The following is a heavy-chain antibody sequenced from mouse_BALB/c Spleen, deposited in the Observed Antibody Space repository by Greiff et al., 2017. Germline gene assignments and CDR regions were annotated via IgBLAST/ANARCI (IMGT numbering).Heavy chain of an antibody. D-gene: IGHD4-1*01. J-gene: IGHJ2*01. Sequence: DVMLVESGGGLVKPGGSLKLSCAASGFTFSSYAMSWVRQTPEKRLEWVATISSGGSYTYYPDSVKGRFTISRDNAKNTLYLQMSSLRSEDTAMYYCARQTGTLWGQGTTLTVSS. CDR3: ARQTGTL. CDR1: GFTFSSYA. CDR2: ISSGGSYT. V-gene: IGHV5-9-3*01.